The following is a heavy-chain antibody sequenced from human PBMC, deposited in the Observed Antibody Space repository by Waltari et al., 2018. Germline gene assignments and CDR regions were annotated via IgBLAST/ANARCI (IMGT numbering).Heavy chain of an antibody. J-gene: IGHJ5*02. V-gene: IGHV1-2*02. D-gene: IGHD6-13*01. Sequence: QVQLVQSGAEVKKPGASVKVSCKASGSTFTTYLISWVRQAPGQGLEWMGWINPSSGGTKYAQKIQGRVTMTRDTSISTAYMELSSLRSDDTAVYYCARGTSSWYQTNNWFDPWGQGTLVTVSS. CDR3: ARGTSSWYQTNNWFDP. CDR2: INPSSGGT. CDR1: GSTFTTYL.